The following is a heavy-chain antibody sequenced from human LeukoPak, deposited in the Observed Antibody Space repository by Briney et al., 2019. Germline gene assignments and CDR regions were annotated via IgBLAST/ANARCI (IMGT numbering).Heavy chain of an antibody. CDR2: INPSGGST. CDR1: GYTFTSYY. CDR3: ARSLGKYSGYGAGFDY. D-gene: IGHD5-12*01. Sequence: ASVKVSCKASGYTFTSYYMRWVRQAPGQGLEWMGIINPSGGSTSYAQKFQGRVTMTRDTSTSTVYMELSSLRSEDTAVYYCARSLGKYSGYGAGFDYWGQGTLVTVSP. J-gene: IGHJ4*02. V-gene: IGHV1-46*03.